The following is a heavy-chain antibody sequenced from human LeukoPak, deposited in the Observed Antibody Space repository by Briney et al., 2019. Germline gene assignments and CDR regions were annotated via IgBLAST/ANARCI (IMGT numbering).Heavy chain of an antibody. Sequence: PGGSLRLSCAASGFIFNKAWMAWVRQAPGKGLEWVGHIKPKTDDGTTDYAGPVKGRFTISRDDSSGTLYLQMNSLNTEDTGTYFCTSSLNLVLGELLGYWGQGTLVTVSS. CDR3: TSSLNLVLGELLGY. CDR1: GFIFNKAW. D-gene: IGHD3-16*01. V-gene: IGHV3-15*01. J-gene: IGHJ4*02. CDR2: IKPKTDDGTT.